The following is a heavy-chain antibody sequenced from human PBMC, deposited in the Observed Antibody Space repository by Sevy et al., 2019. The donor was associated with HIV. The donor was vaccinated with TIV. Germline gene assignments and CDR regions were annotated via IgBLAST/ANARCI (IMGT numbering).Heavy chain of an antibody. CDR2: IIGTGGTK. CDR3: AKIHFTTTSCLRTIDC. CDR1: GFTFSTYA. D-gene: IGHD3-22*01. V-gene: IGHV3-23*01. J-gene: IGHJ4*02. Sequence: GGSLRLSCAASGFTFSTYAMTWVRQAPGKGLEWVSSIIGTGGTKNYADSVMGRFTTSRDNSKNTVYLQMDSLRADDTALYFCAKIHFTTTSCLRTIDCWGQGTLVTVSS.